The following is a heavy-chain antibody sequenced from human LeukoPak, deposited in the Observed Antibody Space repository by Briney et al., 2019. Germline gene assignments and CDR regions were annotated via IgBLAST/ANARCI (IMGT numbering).Heavy chain of an antibody. Sequence: GGSLRLPCAASGFTFDDYAMHWVRQAPGKGLEWVSGISWNSGSIGYADSVKGRFTISRDNAKNSLYLQMNSLRAEDTALYYCAKDKGSGYLGDFFDYWGQGTLVTVSS. D-gene: IGHD3-22*01. CDR1: GFTFDDYA. CDR2: ISWNSGSI. J-gene: IGHJ4*02. V-gene: IGHV3-9*01. CDR3: AKDKGSGYLGDFFDY.